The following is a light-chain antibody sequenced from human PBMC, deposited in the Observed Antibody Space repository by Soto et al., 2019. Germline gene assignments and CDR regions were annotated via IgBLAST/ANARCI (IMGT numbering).Light chain of an antibody. CDR3: QQYDNLPSIT. Sequence: DIQMTQSPSSLSASVGDRVTITCRASQDINNYLNWYQQKPGKAPKLLIYDASNLETGVPSRFSGSGSGTDFTFTISSLQPEDIATYYCQQYDNLPSITFGQGTRLEIK. J-gene: IGKJ5*01. CDR2: DAS. V-gene: IGKV1-33*01. CDR1: QDINNY.